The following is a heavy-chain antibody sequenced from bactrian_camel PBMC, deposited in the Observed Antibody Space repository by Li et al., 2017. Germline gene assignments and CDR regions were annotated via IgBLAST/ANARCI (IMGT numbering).Heavy chain of an antibody. J-gene: IGHJ4*01. D-gene: IGHD2*01. Sequence: VQLVESGGGLVQPGGSLRLSCTASGFTFSSYGMSWVRQAPGKGLEWVSSISSSGGSLYISDSVKGRFTISRDNAKNTLYLQLNNLKTEDTAMYYCTKCSNITTWSAYNYWGQGTQVTVS. CDR2: ISSSGGSL. CDR3: TKCSNITTWSAYNY. CDR1: GFTFSSYG. V-gene: IGHV3S40*01.